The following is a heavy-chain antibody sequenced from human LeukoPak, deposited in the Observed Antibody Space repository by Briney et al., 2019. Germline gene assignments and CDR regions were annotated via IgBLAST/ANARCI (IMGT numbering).Heavy chain of an antibody. CDR3: ARDLFGNYEGLMDN. CDR2: IYDSGST. V-gene: IGHV4-30-2*01. Sequence: KSSQTLSLTCTVSGGSISSGDYYWSWIRQPPGKGLEWIGYIYDSGSTYYNPSLSSRVSISVDRSKNQFSLHLSSVTAADTAVYYCARDLFGNYEGLMDNWGQGTLVTVSS. CDR1: GGSISSGDYY. D-gene: IGHD1-7*01. J-gene: IGHJ4*02.